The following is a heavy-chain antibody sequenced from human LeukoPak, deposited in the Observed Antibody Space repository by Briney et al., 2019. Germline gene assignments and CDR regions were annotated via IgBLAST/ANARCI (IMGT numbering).Heavy chain of an antibody. CDR1: GGSISSYY. J-gene: IGHJ4*02. Sequence: KSSETLSLTCTVSGGSISSYYWSWIRQPPGKGLEWIGYIYYSVSTNYNPSLKSRVTISVDTSKNQFSLKLSSVTAADTAVYYCARVDRRYGDFGTYWGQGTLVTVSS. CDR2: IYYSVST. D-gene: IGHD4-17*01. V-gene: IGHV4-59*01. CDR3: ARVDRRYGDFGTY.